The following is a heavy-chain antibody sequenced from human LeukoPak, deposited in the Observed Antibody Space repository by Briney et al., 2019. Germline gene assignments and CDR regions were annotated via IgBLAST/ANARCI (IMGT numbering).Heavy chain of an antibody. CDR1: GGSISSGGYS. Sequence: SQTLSLTCAVSGGSISSGGYSWSWIRQPPGKGLEWIGYIYHSGSTYYNPSLKSRVTISVDTSKNQFSLKLSSVTAADTAVYYCARDGGGTGYSSSRGAYWGQGALVTVSS. J-gene: IGHJ4*02. V-gene: IGHV4-30-2*01. D-gene: IGHD6-13*01. CDR2: IYHSGST. CDR3: ARDGGGTGYSSSRGAY.